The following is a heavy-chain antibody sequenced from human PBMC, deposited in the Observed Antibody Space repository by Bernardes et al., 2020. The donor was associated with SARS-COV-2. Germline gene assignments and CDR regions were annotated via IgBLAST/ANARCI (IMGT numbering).Heavy chain of an antibody. CDR3: ANLYGSETYYFDY. CDR2: ISGSGDNT. J-gene: IGHJ4*02. Sequence: GGSLRLSCAVSGFNFSGYAMTWVRQAPGKGLEWVSAISGSGDNTYYADSVKGRFTISRDNSKNTLYLQMNSLRAEDTALYYCANLYGSETYYFDYWGQGTLVTVSS. D-gene: IGHD3-10*01. V-gene: IGHV3-23*01. CDR1: GFNFSGYA.